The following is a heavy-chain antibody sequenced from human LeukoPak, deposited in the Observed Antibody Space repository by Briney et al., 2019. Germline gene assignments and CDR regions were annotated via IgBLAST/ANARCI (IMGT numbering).Heavy chain of an antibody. D-gene: IGHD3-22*01. Sequence: GGSLTLSCAASGFTFSSYAMSWVRQVPGKGLEWVSAISGSGGSTYYADSVKGWFTISRDTSKNTLYLEMNSLIAEDTAVYYCAKEITMIVVVTPDYWGQGPLVTVSS. J-gene: IGHJ4*02. V-gene: IGHV3-23*01. CDR2: ISGSGGST. CDR1: GFTFSSYA. CDR3: AKEITMIVVVTPDY.